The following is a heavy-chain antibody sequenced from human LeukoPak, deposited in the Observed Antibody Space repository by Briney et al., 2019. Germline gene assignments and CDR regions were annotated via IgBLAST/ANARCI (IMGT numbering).Heavy chain of an antibody. CDR3: ARGDFWSGYYPPDYFDY. CDR2: IYYCGST. CDR1: GYFISSWYY. V-gene: IGHV4-38-2*01. Sequence: SEPLSLTCAVSGYFISSWYYLGWIRPPPGNGLEWIGYIYYCGSTYYNPSLRSRVTISVHTSKNKFSLKLSSVTAADTAVYYGARGDFWSGYYPPDYFDYWGQGNLVIVS. J-gene: IGHJ4*02. D-gene: IGHD3-3*01.